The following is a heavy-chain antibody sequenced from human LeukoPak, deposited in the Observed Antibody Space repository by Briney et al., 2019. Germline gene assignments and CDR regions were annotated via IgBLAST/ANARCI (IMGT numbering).Heavy chain of an antibody. CDR2: INPNSGGT. Sequence: ASVKVSCKASGFIFTASFLHWVRQAPGQGLEWMGWINPNSGGTNYAQKFQGRVTMTRDTSISTAYMELSRLRSDDTAVYYCARDLALVGATFDYWGQGTLVTVSS. CDR1: GFIFTASF. V-gene: IGHV1-2*02. J-gene: IGHJ4*02. CDR3: ARDLALVGATFDY. D-gene: IGHD1-26*01.